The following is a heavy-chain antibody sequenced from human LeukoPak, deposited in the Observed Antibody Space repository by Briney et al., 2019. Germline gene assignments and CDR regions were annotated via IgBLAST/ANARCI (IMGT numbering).Heavy chain of an antibody. J-gene: IGHJ3*02. CDR2: ISGSGTST. CDR1: GFTFSRYA. Sequence: PGGSLRLSCAASGFTFSRYAMSWVRQAPGKGLEWVSVISGSGTSTDYADSVKGRFTISRDNSKNTLYLQMNSLRAEDTAVYYCAKAKTGNINDAFDIWGQGTMVTVSS. V-gene: IGHV3-23*01. D-gene: IGHD1/OR15-1a*01. CDR3: AKAKTGNINDAFDI.